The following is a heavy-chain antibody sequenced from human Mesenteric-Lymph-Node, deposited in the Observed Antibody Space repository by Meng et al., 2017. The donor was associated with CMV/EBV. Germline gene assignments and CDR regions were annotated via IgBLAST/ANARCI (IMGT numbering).Heavy chain of an antibody. CDR3: GRGQQTFDP. Sequence: QVQQVQSGAGVKKLGASVKVSCKASGYSFTGYSIHWVRQAPGQGLEWMGRISPITGDTISEDNFHGRVSMTWDTSINTAYMELSSLTSDDTTVYYCGRGQQTFDPWGQGTLVTVSS. D-gene: IGHD1-1*01. J-gene: IGHJ5*02. CDR1: GYSFTGYS. CDR2: ISPITGDT. V-gene: IGHV1-2*06.